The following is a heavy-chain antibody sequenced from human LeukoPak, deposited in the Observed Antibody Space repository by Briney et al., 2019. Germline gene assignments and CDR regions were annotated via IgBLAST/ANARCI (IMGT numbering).Heavy chain of an antibody. Sequence: GGSLRLSCAASGFIFSDYYMTWIRQAPGKGLEWVSSISGRAITIHYADSVKGRFTISRDNAKNSLYLQMNSLRAEDTAVYYCTRVRVVVPSAFDYCDFWGQGTPVTVSS. V-gene: IGHV3-11*04. CDR3: TRVRVVVPSAFDYCDF. CDR1: GFIFSDYY. J-gene: IGHJ4*02. CDR2: ISGRAITI. D-gene: IGHD2-2*01.